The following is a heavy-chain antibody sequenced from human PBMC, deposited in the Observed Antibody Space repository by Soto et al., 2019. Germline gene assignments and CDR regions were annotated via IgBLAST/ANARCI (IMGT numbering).Heavy chain of an antibody. CDR2: IDRSGTIV. V-gene: IGHV3-48*03. CDR1: VFTISPDE. Sequence: GGSLRLSCSASVFTISPDEMSGVRQAPGKGLEWVAYIDRSGTIVSYVDSVKGRFTVSRENAENSLYLQMNSLRAEDTAVYYCVRDYDVNPYWYFDLWCRGTLVTVSS. J-gene: IGHJ2*01. D-gene: IGHD5-12*01. CDR3: VRDYDVNPYWYFDL.